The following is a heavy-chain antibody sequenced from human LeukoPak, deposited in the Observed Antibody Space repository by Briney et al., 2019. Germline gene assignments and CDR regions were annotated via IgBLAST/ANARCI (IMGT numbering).Heavy chain of an antibody. CDR2: VYFSGDA. CDR3: ARDPSHHSGTFDI. CDR1: CGSVTSYY. J-gene: IGHJ3*02. Sequence: PSETLSLTCTVSCGSVTSYYWSWIRQPPGKGLEWIGDVYFSGDAKCNPSLQSRVTISLDTSQNQFSLRLRSVTAADTAVYYCARDPSHHSGTFDIWGQGTMVTVSS. V-gene: IGHV4-59*02. D-gene: IGHD2-15*01.